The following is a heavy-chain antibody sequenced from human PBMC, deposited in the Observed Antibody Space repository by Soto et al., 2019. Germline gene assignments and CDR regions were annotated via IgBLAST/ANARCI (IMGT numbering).Heavy chain of an antibody. Sequence: SVKVSCKASGGTFSSYAISWVRQAPGQGLEWMGGIIPIFGTANYAQKFQGRVTITADESTSTAYIELSSLRSEDTAVYYCARTAYYDILTGYYPPTAFDIWGQGTMVTVSS. CDR2: IIPIFGTA. D-gene: IGHD3-9*01. CDR3: ARTAYYDILTGYYPPTAFDI. CDR1: GGTFSSYA. J-gene: IGHJ3*02. V-gene: IGHV1-69*13.